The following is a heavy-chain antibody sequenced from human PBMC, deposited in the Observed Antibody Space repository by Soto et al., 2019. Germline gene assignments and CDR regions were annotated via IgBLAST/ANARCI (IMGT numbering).Heavy chain of an antibody. CDR1: GYRFTTYY. D-gene: IGHD2-21*01. CDR3: ARDLAAGDL. V-gene: IGHV1-46*01. Sequence: QAHLVQSGAEVRKPGASVKVSCKTSGYRFTTYYIHWVRQAPGHGLEWMAIINPPGGSTNSAQKFRGRITLTMDTSTSTVYMELSSLRSEDTAVYYGARDLAAGDLWGQGTLVTVSS. CDR2: INPPGGST. J-gene: IGHJ4*02.